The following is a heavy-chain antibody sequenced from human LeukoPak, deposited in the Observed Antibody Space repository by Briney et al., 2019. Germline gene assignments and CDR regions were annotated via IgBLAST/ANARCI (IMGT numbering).Heavy chain of an antibody. Sequence: GGSLRLSCVASGFSLSIYWLGWVRQAPGNGLEWVANIKEDGSETYYVDSVKGRFTISRDNVKNSLYLQVNSLRAEDTAVYYCARADFRGSSWDYAYWGQGALITVSS. CDR2: IKEDGSET. V-gene: IGHV3-7*04. CDR3: ARADFRGSSWDYAY. J-gene: IGHJ4*02. D-gene: IGHD6-13*01. CDR1: GFSLSIYW.